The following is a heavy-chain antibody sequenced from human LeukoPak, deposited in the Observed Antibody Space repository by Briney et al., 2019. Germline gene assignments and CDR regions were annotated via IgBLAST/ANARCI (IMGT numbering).Heavy chain of an antibody. D-gene: IGHD1-1*01. Sequence: PSETLSLTCAVYGESFSGHYWSWIRQPPGKGLEWIGEIDHSGSTTYNPSLESRVTMLADTSKNQFSLKVRFLTAADTAVYYCARRPRSSGNDDGPPSLDYWSQGTRVTVSS. V-gene: IGHV4-34*01. CDR1: GESFSGHY. CDR3: ARRPRSSGNDDGPPSLDY. J-gene: IGHJ4*02. CDR2: IDHSGST.